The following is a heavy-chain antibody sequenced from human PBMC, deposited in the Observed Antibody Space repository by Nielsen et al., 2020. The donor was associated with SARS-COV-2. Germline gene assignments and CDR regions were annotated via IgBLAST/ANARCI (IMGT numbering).Heavy chain of an antibody. CDR3: AKEQGYSSSWGGDY. V-gene: IGHV3-30*18. CDR1: GFTFSSYG. Sequence: GESLKISCAASGFTFSSYGMHWVRQAPGKGLEWVAVISYDGSNKYYADSVKGRFTISRDNSKNTLYLQMNSLRAEDTAVYYCAKEQGYSSSWGGDYWGQGTLVTVSS. J-gene: IGHJ4*02. D-gene: IGHD6-13*01. CDR2: ISYDGSNK.